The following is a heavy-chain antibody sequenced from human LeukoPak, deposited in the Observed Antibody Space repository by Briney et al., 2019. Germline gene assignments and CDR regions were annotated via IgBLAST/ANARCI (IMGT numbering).Heavy chain of an antibody. CDR3: ARVMNSDY. CDR2: ISSSDSYT. D-gene: IGHD3-16*01. CDR1: GFTISDYY. V-gene: IGHV3-11*05. Sequence: GGSLRLSCAASGFTISDYYMNWIRQAPGKGLEWVSYISSSDSYTNYADSVNGRFTISRDNAKNSLYLQMSSLRAEATAVYYCARVMNSDYWGQGTLVTVSS. J-gene: IGHJ4*02.